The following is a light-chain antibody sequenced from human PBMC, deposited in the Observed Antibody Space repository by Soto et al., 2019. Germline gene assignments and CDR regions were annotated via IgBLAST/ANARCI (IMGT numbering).Light chain of an antibody. CDR3: QQYYSYPLIT. Sequence: AIRMTQSPSSLSASTGDRVTITCRASQGISSYLAWYQQKPGKAPKLLIYAASTLQSGVPSRFSGSGSGTDFTLTISYLQSEDFATYYCQQYYSYPLITFGQGTRLEIK. V-gene: IGKV1-8*01. CDR1: QGISSY. J-gene: IGKJ5*01. CDR2: AAS.